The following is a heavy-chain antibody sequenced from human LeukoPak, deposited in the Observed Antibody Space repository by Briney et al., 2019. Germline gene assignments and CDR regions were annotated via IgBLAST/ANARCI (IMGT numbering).Heavy chain of an antibody. CDR1: GYTSTTYD. Sequence: GASVKVSCKASGYTSTTYDINWVRQAPGQGLEWMGWISAYNGNTNYAQKLQGRVTMTTDTSTSTAYMELRSLRSDDTAVYYCARGYCGSTSCFNFDYWGQGTLVTVSS. J-gene: IGHJ4*02. CDR3: ARGYCGSTSCFNFDY. D-gene: IGHD2-2*01. V-gene: IGHV1-18*01. CDR2: ISAYNGNT.